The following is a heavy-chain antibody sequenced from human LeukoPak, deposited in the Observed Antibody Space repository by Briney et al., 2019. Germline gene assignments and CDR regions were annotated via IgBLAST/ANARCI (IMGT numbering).Heavy chain of an antibody. CDR2: INTNTGNP. CDR1: GYTFTTYP. V-gene: IGHV7-4-1*02. CDR3: ARVIKGAYYYALDV. J-gene: IGHJ6*02. Sequence: ASVKVSCKASGYTFTTYPINWVRQAPGQGLEWMGWINTNTGNPTYAQGFTGRFVSSLDTSVTTAYLQISSLKPEDTAVYYCARVIKGAYYYALDVWGQGTTVTVSS.